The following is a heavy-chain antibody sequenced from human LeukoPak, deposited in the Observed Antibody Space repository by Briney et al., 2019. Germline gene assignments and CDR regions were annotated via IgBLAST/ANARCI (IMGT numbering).Heavy chain of an antibody. CDR1: GYSISSGYY. CDR2: IYHSGST. V-gene: IGHV4-38-2*02. J-gene: IGHJ4*02. Sequence: SETLSLTCTVSGYSISSGYYWGWIWQPPGKGLEWIGSIYHSGSTYYNPSLKSRVTISVDTSKNQFSLKLSSVTAADTAVYYCARDRITGTTAGFDYWGQGTLVTVSS. D-gene: IGHD1-7*01. CDR3: ARDRITGTTAGFDY.